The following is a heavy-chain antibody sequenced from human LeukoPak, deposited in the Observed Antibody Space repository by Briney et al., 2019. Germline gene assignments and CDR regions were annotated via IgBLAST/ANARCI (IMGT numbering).Heavy chain of an antibody. J-gene: IGHJ5*02. CDR1: GYTLTSYA. CDR3: ARDGKLYCSGGSCYSPWFDP. CDR2: INTNTGNP. Sequence: ASVKVSCKASGYTLTSYAMNWVRQAPGQGLEWMGWINTNTGNPTYAQGFTGRFVFSLDTSVSTAYLQISSLKAEDTAVYYCARDGKLYCSGGSCYSPWFDPWGQGTLVTVSS. D-gene: IGHD2-15*01. V-gene: IGHV7-4-1*02.